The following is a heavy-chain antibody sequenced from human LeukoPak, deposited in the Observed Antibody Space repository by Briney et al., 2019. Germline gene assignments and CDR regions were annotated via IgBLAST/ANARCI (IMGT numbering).Heavy chain of an antibody. Sequence: PSETLFLTCAVYGGSFSGYYWSWIRQPPGKGLEWIGEINHSGSTNYNPSLKSRATISVDTSKNQFSLKLSSVTAADTAVYYCAREGEGVKFDYWGQGTLVTVSS. D-gene: IGHD3-16*01. CDR1: GGSFSGYY. J-gene: IGHJ4*02. V-gene: IGHV4-34*01. CDR3: AREGEGVKFDY. CDR2: INHSGST.